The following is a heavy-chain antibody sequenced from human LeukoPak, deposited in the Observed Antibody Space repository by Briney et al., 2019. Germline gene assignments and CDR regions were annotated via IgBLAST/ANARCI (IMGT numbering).Heavy chain of an antibody. J-gene: IGHJ4*02. CDR1: GGSISSGDYY. CDR2: IYYSGST. CDR3: ARRGEENGDYSNYGHFDY. Sequence: PSETLSLTCTVSGGSISSGDYYWSWIRQPPGKGLEWIGYIYYSGSTYYNPSLKSRVTISVDTSKNQFSLKLSSVTAADTAVYYCARRGEENGDYSNYGHFDYWGQGTLVTVSS. D-gene: IGHD4-11*01. V-gene: IGHV4-30-4*01.